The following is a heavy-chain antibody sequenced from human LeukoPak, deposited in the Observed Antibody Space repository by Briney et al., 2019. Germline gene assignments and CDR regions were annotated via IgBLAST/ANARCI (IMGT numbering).Heavy chain of an antibody. J-gene: IGHJ4*02. V-gene: IGHV4-38-2*02. CDR3: ASGGRYYDSSGGSDY. Sequence: SETLSLTCTVSGYSISSGYYWGWIRQPPGKGLEWIGSIYHSGSTYYNPSLKSRVTISVDTSKNQFSLKLSSVTAADTAVYYCASGGRYYDSSGGSDYWGQGTLVTVSS. D-gene: IGHD3-22*01. CDR1: GYSISSGYY. CDR2: IYHSGST.